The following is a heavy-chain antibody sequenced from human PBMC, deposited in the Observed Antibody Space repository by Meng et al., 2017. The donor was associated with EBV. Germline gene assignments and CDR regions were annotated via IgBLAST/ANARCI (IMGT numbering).Heavy chain of an antibody. CDR2: INHSGST. CDR3: ARGSYGSGSYFDY. J-gene: IGHJ4*02. D-gene: IGHD3-10*01. Sequence: QVQLQQWGAGLLXXXXXLXLTCAVYGGSFSGYYWSWIRQPPGKGLEWIGEINHSGSTNYNPSLKSRVTISVDTSKNQFSLKLSSVTAADTAVYYCARGSYGSGSYFDYWGQGTLVTVSS. V-gene: IGHV4-34*01. CDR1: GGSFSGYY.